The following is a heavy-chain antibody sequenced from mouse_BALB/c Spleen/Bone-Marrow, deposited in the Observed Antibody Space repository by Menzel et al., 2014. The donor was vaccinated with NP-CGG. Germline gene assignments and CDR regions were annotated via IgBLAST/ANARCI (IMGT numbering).Heavy chain of an antibody. D-gene: IGHD1-1*01. CDR1: GFSLTSYG. J-gene: IGHJ4*01. Sequence: VKLVESGPGLVAPSQSLSITCTVSGFSLTSYGVYWVRPPPGKGLEWLGVIGAGGSTNYNSALMSRLSISKDNSKSQVFLKMHSLQTDDTAMYYCARSPTSSWAMDYWGQGTSVTVSS. CDR3: ARSPTSSWAMDY. V-gene: IGHV2-9*02. CDR2: IGAGGST.